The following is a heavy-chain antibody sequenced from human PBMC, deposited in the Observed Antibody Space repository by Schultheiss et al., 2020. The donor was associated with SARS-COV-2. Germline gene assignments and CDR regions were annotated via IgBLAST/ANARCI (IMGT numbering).Heavy chain of an antibody. D-gene: IGHD5-12*01. CDR1: GGSISSYY. CDR2: IYDSGST. V-gene: IGHV4-59*01. J-gene: IGHJ6*02. CDR3: ARDGYATYYYGMDV. Sequence: SQTLSLTCTVSGGSISSYYWSWIRQPPGKGLEWIGYIYDSGSTNYNASLKSRVTISVDTSKNHFSLKLSSLTAADTAVYYCARDGYATYYYGMDVWGQGTTVTVSS.